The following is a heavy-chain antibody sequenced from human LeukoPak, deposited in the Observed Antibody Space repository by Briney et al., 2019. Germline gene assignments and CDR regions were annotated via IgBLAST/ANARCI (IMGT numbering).Heavy chain of an antibody. V-gene: IGHV1-24*01. J-gene: IGHJ4*02. D-gene: IGHD3-22*01. Sequence: GASVKVSCKVSGYTLTELSMHWVRQAPGKGLEWMGGFDPEDGETIYAQKFQGRVTMTEDTSTGTAYMELSSLRSEDTAVYYCATRGPGYYDSSGYLTDWGQGTLVTVSS. CDR1: GYTLTELS. CDR3: ATRGPGYYDSSGYLTD. CDR2: FDPEDGET.